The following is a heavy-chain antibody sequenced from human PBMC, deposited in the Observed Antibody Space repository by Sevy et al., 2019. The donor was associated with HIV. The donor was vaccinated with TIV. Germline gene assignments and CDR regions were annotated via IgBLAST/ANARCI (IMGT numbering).Heavy chain of an antibody. CDR1: GFTFSDYY. CDR2: ISGSSSAI. V-gene: IGHV3-11*01. CDR3: VGRLYSSAYSWSYHFDY. Sequence: GESLRLSCAASGFTFSDYYMSWIRQAPGKGLEWISYISGSSSAIVYADSVKGRFAISRNNAKNSLYLHMDNLRTEDTAVYFCVGRLYSSAYSWSYHFDYWGQGTLVTVSS. J-gene: IGHJ4*02. D-gene: IGHD3-16*01.